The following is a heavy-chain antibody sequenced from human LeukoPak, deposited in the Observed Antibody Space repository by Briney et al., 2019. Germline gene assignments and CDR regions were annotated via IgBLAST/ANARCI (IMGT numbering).Heavy chain of an antibody. CDR2: IKSKTDGGTT. CDR3: TTDHPHDYGDHDSGY. J-gene: IGHJ4*02. Sequence: PGGSLRLSCAASGFTFSNAWMSWVRQAPGKGLEWVGRIKSKTDGGTTDYAAPVKGRFTISRDDSKNTLYLQMNSLKTEDTAVYYCTTDHPHDYGDHDSGYWGQGTLVTVSS. D-gene: IGHD4-17*01. V-gene: IGHV3-15*01. CDR1: GFTFSNAW.